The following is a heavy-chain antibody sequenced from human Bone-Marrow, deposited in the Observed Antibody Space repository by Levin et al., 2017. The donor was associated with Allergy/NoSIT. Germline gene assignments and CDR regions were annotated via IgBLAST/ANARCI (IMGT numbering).Heavy chain of an antibody. CDR1: GFTFSYYF. V-gene: IGHV3-7*01. Sequence: GGSLRLSCSASGFTFSYYFMTWVRQTPEKGLQRVATINRDGSEEQYVDSVQGRFTISRDNTESSLYLQMHSLRVEDTAVYYCGRLFASPNRTPYRPFDSWGPGTLVTVS. J-gene: IGHJ4*02. D-gene: IGHD2/OR15-2a*01. CDR3: GRLFASPNRTPYRPFDS. CDR2: INRDGSEE.